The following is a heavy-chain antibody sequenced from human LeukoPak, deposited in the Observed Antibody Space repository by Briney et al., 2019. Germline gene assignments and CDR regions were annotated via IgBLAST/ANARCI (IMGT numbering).Heavy chain of an antibody. CDR2: ISSSSNYI. CDR1: GFTFSSYA. V-gene: IGHV3-21*01. J-gene: IGHJ6*03. CDR3: ARIEMATTSMDV. D-gene: IGHD5-12*01. Sequence: GGSLRLSCAASGFTFSSYAMHWVRQAPGKGLEWVSSISSSSNYIYYADSVKGRFTISRDNAKNSLYLQMNSLRAEDTAVYYCARIEMATTSMDVWGKGTTVTVSS.